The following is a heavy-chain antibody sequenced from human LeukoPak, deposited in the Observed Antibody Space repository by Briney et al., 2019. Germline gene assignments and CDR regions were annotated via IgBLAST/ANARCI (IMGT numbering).Heavy chain of an antibody. Sequence: GASVKVSCKASGYTFTGYYMHWVRQAPGQGLEWMGWINPNSGGTNYAQKFQGWVTMTRDTSISTAYMELSRLRSDDTAVYYCAREGGVPAVFWNWFDPGAREPWSPSPQ. CDR3: AREGGVPAVFWNWFDP. D-gene: IGHD2-2*01. J-gene: IGHJ5*02. V-gene: IGHV1-2*04. CDR1: GYTFTGYY. CDR2: INPNSGGT.